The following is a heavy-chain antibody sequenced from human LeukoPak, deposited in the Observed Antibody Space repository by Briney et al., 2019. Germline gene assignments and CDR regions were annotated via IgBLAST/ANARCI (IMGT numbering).Heavy chain of an antibody. D-gene: IGHD3-22*01. CDR1: GGSISSGSYY. CDR3: ARVSSVVVIPYFQH. V-gene: IGHV4-61*02. Sequence: SETLSLTCTVSGGSISSGSYYWSWIRQPAGKGLEWIGRIYTSGSTNYNPSLKSRVTISVDTSKNQFSLKLSSVTAADTAVYYCARVSSVVVIPYFQHWGQGTLVTVSS. J-gene: IGHJ1*01. CDR2: IYTSGST.